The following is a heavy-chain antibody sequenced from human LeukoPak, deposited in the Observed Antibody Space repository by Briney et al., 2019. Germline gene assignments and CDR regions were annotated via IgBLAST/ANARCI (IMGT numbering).Heavy chain of an antibody. J-gene: IGHJ4*02. Sequence: SETLSLTCTVSGGSISSNAYYWAWLRQPPGRGLEWIGSIYSSVSTYYNPSLKSRVTISVDTSKNQFSLRLSSVTAADTALYYCAYSGSYGHLGYWGQGIPVTVSS. D-gene: IGHD1-26*01. CDR3: AYSGSYGHLGY. CDR2: IYSSVST. V-gene: IGHV4-39*01. CDR1: GGSISSNAYY.